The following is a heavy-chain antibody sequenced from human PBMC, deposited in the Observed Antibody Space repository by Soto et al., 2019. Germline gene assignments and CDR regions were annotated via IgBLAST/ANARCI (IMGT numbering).Heavy chain of an antibody. D-gene: IGHD4-17*01. V-gene: IGHV3-48*03. Sequence: EVQLVESGGGLVQPGGSLRLSCAASGFTFSSYEMNWVRQAPGKGLEWVSYISSSGSTIYYADSVKGRFTISRDNAKNSLYLQMNSLRAEDTAVYYCARGGYMTTVTRTPMDVWGQGTTVTVSS. CDR3: ARGGYMTTVTRTPMDV. CDR1: GFTFSSYE. CDR2: ISSSGSTI. J-gene: IGHJ6*02.